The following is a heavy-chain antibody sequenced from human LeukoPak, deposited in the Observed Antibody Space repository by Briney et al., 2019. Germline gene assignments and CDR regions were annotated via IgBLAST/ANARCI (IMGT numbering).Heavy chain of an antibody. J-gene: IGHJ4*02. Sequence: ASVRVSCKASGYTFTSYYMHWVPQAPGQGLECMGILNPSGGSTSYAQKFQGRVTMTRDTSTSTVYMELSSLRSEDTAVYYCARNPPDYGEYVDYWGQGTLVTVSS. CDR1: GYTFTSYY. CDR3: ARNPPDYGEYVDY. V-gene: IGHV1-46*01. CDR2: LNPSGGST. D-gene: IGHD4-17*01.